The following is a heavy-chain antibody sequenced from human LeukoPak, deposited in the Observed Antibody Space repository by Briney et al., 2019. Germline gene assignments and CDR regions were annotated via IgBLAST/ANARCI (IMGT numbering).Heavy chain of an antibody. V-gene: IGHV4-34*01. Sequence: PSETLPLTCAVYGGSFSGYYWSWIRQPPGKGLEWIGEINHSGSTNYNPSLKSRVTISVDTSKNQFSLKLSSVTAADTAVYYCARSYYDFWSRNWFDPWGQGTLVTVSS. D-gene: IGHD3-3*01. CDR2: INHSGST. CDR1: GGSFSGYY. J-gene: IGHJ5*02. CDR3: ARSYYDFWSRNWFDP.